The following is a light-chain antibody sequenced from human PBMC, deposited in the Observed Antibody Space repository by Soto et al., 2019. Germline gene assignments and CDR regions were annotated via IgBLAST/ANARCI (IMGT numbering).Light chain of an antibody. CDR1: QSVSSNY. Sequence: EIVLTQSPGTLSLSPGERAPLSCRASQSVSSNYLAWYQQKPGHAPRLLIYGASSRATGIPDRFSGSGSETDFTLTISRLEPEDFAVYYCQQYGSSPGTFGQGTKVEIK. J-gene: IGKJ1*01. CDR3: QQYGSSPGT. CDR2: GAS. V-gene: IGKV3-20*01.